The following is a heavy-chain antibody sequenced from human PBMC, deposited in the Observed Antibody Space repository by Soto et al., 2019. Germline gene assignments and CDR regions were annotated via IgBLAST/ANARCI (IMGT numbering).Heavy chain of an antibody. V-gene: IGHV1-3*01. CDR1: GYTFTSYA. D-gene: IGHD1-1*01. Sequence: ASVKVSCKASGYTFTSYAMHWVRQAPGQRLEWMGWINAGNGNTKYSQKFQGRVTITRDTSASTAYMELSSLRSEDTAVYYCARARVRVQYAFDIWGQGTMVTVSS. CDR2: INAGNGNT. CDR3: ARARVRVQYAFDI. J-gene: IGHJ3*02.